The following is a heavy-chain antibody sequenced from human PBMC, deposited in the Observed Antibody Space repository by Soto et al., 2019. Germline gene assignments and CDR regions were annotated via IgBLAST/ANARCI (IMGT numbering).Heavy chain of an antibody. V-gene: IGHV3-21*02. CDR1: GFSFSSYT. D-gene: IGHD5-18*01. CDR2: ISITGSYI. CDR3: ARGAIRGYSYGHSDY. J-gene: IGHJ6*02. Sequence: EVQLVESGGGLVEPGGSLTLSCAASGFSFSSYTRDWVRQAPGKGLQWVSSISITGSYIYYADSVKGRFAISRDNAQNSLYLHMNSLRAEDTAEYYCARGAIRGYSYGHSDYWGQGTTVTVSS.